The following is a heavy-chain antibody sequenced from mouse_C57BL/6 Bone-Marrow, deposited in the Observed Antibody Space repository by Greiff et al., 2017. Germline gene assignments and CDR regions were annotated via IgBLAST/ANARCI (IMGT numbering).Heavy chain of an antibody. D-gene: IGHD1-1*01. J-gene: IGHJ2*01. CDR1: GYTFTDHT. CDR2: IYPSDGST. Sequence: QVQLQQSDAELVKPGASVKISCKVSGYTFTDHTIHWMKQSPQQGLEWIGYIYPSDGSTKYNEKFKGKATLTADKSTSTAYLQLNSLTSEDSAVYFRARGGFITTVVYFDYWGQGTTLTVSS. CDR3: ARGGFITTVVYFDY. V-gene: IGHV1-78*01.